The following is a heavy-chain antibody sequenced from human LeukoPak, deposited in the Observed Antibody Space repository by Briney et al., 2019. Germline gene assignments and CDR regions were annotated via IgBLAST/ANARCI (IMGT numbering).Heavy chain of an antibody. CDR3: AKDRDRSTNTCYDLDY. V-gene: IGHV1-3*01. D-gene: IGHD2-2*01. J-gene: IGHJ4*02. CDR1: GYIFTNFA. CDR2: INPGNGNT. Sequence: ASVKVSCKASGYIFTNFAIHWVRQAPGQSLEWVGWINPGNGNTKYSQKFRDRVTMTRDTSASTAYMELSSLRFEDRAVYYCAKDRDRSTNTCYDLDYWGQGTLVTVSS.